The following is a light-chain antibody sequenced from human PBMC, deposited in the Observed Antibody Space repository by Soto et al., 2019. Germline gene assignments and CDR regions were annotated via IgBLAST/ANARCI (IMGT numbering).Light chain of an antibody. CDR2: GAS. CDR1: QSVSSN. Sequence: IVMSHSPDTLPLSAGGTAALSCIASQSVSSNLAWYQQKPGQAPRLLIYGASTRATGIPARFSGSGSGTEFTLTISSLQSEDFAVYYCQQYNNWPWTFGQGTKVDIK. J-gene: IGKJ1*01. V-gene: IGKV3-15*01. CDR3: QQYNNWPWT.